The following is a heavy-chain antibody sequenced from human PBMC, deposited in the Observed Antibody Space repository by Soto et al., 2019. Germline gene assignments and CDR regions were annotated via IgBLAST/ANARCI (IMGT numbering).Heavy chain of an antibody. Sequence: QVQLQESGPGLVKPSQTLSLTCTVSGGSISSGNYYWSWIRQPPGKGLEWIGFISYSGSTYYSTSLKSRVTISVDTSKSQFSLNLSCVTAADTAVYYCATMGTPATGLYVFDYWGQGSLVTVSS. J-gene: IGHJ4*02. CDR1: GGSISSGNYY. D-gene: IGHD2-15*01. CDR3: ATMGTPATGLYVFDY. V-gene: IGHV4-30-4*01. CDR2: ISYSGST.